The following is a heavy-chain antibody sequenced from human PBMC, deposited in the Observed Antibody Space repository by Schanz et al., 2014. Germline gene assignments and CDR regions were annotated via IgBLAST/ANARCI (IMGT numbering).Heavy chain of an antibody. J-gene: IGHJ2*01. D-gene: IGHD1-1*01. Sequence: QVQLQESGPGLVKPSQTLSLTCTVSGDSISSGGYYWSWIRQHPGKGLEWIGYISYSGVTFYNPSLKSRVPKSMHASKKQFSRPLTSLTAADTAVYYCARDTTWRLDLWGRGTLVTVSS. CDR1: GDSISSGGYY. V-gene: IGHV4-31*03. CDR3: ARDTTWRLDL. CDR2: ISYSGVT.